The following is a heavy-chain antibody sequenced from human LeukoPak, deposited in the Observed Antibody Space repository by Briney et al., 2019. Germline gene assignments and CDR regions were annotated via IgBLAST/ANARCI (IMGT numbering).Heavy chain of an antibody. V-gene: IGHV1-18*01. Sequence: ASVKVSCKASGYTFTSYGISWVRQAPGQGLEWMGWISAYNGNTNYAQKLQGRVTMATDTSTSTAYMELRSLRSDDTAVYYCARDLRLLWFGELSGYWGQGTLVTVSS. D-gene: IGHD3-10*01. CDR2: ISAYNGNT. CDR3: ARDLRLLWFGELSGY. J-gene: IGHJ4*02. CDR1: GYTFTSYG.